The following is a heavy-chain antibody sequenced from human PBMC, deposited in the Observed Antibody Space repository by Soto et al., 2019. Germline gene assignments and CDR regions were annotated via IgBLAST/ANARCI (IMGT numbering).Heavy chain of an antibody. V-gene: IGHV3-48*02. J-gene: IGHJ6*02. Sequence: GGSLRLSCAVDGFTFSKAWMSWVRQAPGKGLEWVSYISSSSSTIYYADSVKGRFTISRDNAKNSLYLQMNSLRDEDTAVYYCARGGLAGYYYGMDVWGQGTTVTVSS. CDR1: GFTFSKAW. CDR2: ISSSSSTI. D-gene: IGHD3-16*01. CDR3: ARGGLAGYYYGMDV.